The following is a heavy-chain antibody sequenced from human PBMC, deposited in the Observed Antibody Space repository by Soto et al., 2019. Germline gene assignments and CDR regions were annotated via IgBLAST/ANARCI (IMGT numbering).Heavy chain of an antibody. CDR2: IFYSGNT. V-gene: IGHV4-39*01. D-gene: IGHD2-2*01. CDR1: GGSISSSSYY. J-gene: IGHJ4*02. CDR3: ARHGPYTSPWDPVDY. Sequence: SETLSLTCTVSGGSISSSSYYWGWIRQPPGKGLEWIGSIFYSGNTYYNPSVRGRVTISVDTSKNQFSLNLDSVTAADTAVYYCARHGPYTSPWDPVDYWGQGTLVTVPQ.